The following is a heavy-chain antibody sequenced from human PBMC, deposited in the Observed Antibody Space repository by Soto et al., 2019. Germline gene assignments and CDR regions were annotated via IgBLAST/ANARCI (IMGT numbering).Heavy chain of an antibody. D-gene: IGHD5-12*01. CDR1: GFTFSSYG. Sequence: GGSLRLSCAASGFTFSSYGMHWVRQAPGKGLEWVAVISYDGSNKYYADSVKGRFTISRDNSKITLYLQMNSLRAEDTAVYYCAKGLGKWLLGGLADWGQGTLVTVSS. V-gene: IGHV3-30*18. CDR3: AKGLGKWLLGGLAD. CDR2: ISYDGSNK. J-gene: IGHJ4*02.